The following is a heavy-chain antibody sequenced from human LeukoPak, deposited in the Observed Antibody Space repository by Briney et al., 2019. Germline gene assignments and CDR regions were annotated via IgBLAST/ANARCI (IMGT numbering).Heavy chain of an antibody. CDR1: GYTFTNYY. Sequence: ASVKVSCKASGYTFTNYYLHWVRQAPGQGLEWMGIINPSGGNTRYAQKFQGRVTMTRDMSTSTVYMELSSLRSEDTAVYYCARERDGYNYRPGNWFDPWGQGTLVTVSS. CDR2: INPSGGNT. CDR3: ARERDGYNYRPGNWFDP. V-gene: IGHV1-46*01. D-gene: IGHD5-24*01. J-gene: IGHJ5*02.